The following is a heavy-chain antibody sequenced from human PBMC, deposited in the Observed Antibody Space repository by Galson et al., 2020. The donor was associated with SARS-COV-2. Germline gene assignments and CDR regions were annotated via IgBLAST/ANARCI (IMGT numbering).Heavy chain of an antibody. CDR3: ASLRGNSIEY. CDR2: IYPGDSDT. V-gene: IGHV5-51*01. J-gene: IGHJ4*02. CDR1: GDSFTNYW. D-gene: IGHD2-21*01. Sequence: GESLKISCKGSGDSFTNYWIAWVRQMPGKGLEWMGIIYPGDSDTRYSPSFQGRVTISADKSISTAYLQWSSLKASDTAMYFCASLRGNSIEYWGQGTLVTVSS.